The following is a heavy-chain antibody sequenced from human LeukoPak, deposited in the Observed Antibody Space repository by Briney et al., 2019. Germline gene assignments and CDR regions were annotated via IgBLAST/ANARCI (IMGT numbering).Heavy chain of an antibody. J-gene: IGHJ4*02. Sequence: PGESLRLSCSASQFTFTYYAMTWVRQAPGKGLEWVAGISGSGEYTYYAGSVKGRFTISRDNYKNTLYLQLNSLRVEDTAVYYCAKEIYAYGSRGFDYWGQGNPVTVSS. CDR3: AKEIYAYGSRGFDY. D-gene: IGHD3-10*01. CDR1: QFTFTYYA. V-gene: IGHV3-23*01. CDR2: ISGSGEYT.